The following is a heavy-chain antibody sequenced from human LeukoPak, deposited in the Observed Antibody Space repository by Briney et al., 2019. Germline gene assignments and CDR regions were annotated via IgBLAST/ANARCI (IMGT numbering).Heavy chain of an antibody. CDR2: IRESGSVI. Sequence: PGGSLRLSCSASGFTLSDYYMSWIRQAPGKGLEWISNIRESGSVIDYADSVKGRFTISRDNAKNSLYLQMESLRVDDTAVYYCARDFFCSGPSCPFPYKWFDPWGQGTQVTVSS. CDR1: GFTLSDYY. J-gene: IGHJ5*02. D-gene: IGHD2-15*01. CDR3: ARDFFCSGPSCPFPYKWFDP. V-gene: IGHV3-11*01.